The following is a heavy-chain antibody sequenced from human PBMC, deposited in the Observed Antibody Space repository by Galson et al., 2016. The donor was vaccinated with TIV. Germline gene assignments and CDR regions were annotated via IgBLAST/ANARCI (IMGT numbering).Heavy chain of an antibody. CDR2: IHSSGNT. Sequence: ETLSLTCTVSGGSLSSYYWSWIRQPAGKGLEWIGRIHSSGNTNYNPSLKSRVTMSVDTSKNQFSLTLTSVTAADTAVYYCARASSSPTRFDWGQGTLVTVSS. V-gene: IGHV4-4*07. D-gene: IGHD6-13*01. CDR3: ARASSSPTRFD. J-gene: IGHJ4*02. CDR1: GGSLSSYY.